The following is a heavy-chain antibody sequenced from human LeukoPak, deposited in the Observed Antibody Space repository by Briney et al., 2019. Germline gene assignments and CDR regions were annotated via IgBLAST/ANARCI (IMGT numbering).Heavy chain of an antibody. J-gene: IGHJ6*02. V-gene: IGHV1-69*13. Sequence: ASVKVSCKASGGTFSSYAISWVRQAPGQGLEWMGGIIPIFGTANYAQKFQGRVTITADESTSTAYMELSSLRSEDTAVYYCARGRFARDLQNYYYGMDVWGQGTTVTVSS. CDR1: GGTFSSYA. D-gene: IGHD3-10*01. CDR3: ARGRFARDLQNYYYGMDV. CDR2: IIPIFGTA.